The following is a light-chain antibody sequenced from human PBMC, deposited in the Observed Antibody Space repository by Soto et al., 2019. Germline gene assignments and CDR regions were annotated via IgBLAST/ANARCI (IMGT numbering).Light chain of an antibody. V-gene: IGKV3-20*01. Sequence: EIVLTQSPGTLSLSPGERATLSCRASQSVSSNYLAWYQQKPGQAPRLLIYGASSRATGIPDRFSGSGSGTDFTLTINRLEPGDFAVYYCQQYGTSPGLFTFGPGTKVDIK. J-gene: IGKJ3*01. CDR3: QQYGTSPGLFT. CDR2: GAS. CDR1: QSVSSNY.